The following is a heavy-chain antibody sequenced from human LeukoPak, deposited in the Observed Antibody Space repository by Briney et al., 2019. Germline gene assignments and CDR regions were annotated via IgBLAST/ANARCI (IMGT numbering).Heavy chain of an antibody. Sequence: PGGSLRLSCAASGFTFSSYGMHWVRQAPGKGLEWVAVISYDGSNKYYADSVKGRFTISRDNSKNTLYLQMNSLRAEDTAVYYCAKDFRAGTGSYWGQGTLVTVSS. D-gene: IGHD6-19*01. CDR1: GFTFSSYG. CDR3: AKDFRAGTGSY. CDR2: ISYDGSNK. J-gene: IGHJ4*02. V-gene: IGHV3-30*18.